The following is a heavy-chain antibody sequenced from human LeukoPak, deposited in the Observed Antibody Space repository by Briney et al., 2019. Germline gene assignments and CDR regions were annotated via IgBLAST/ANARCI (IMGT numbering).Heavy chain of an antibody. CDR2: ISGGGGNT. CDR1: GFMFSSNW. CDR3: ATDRATQYFDY. D-gene: IGHD2-15*01. Sequence: GGSLRLSCAASGFMFSSNWMSWVRLAPGKGLEWVSAISGGGGNTYYADSVKGRFTISRDNSKNTLYLQMNSLRAEDTAVYYCATDRATQYFDYWGQGTLVSVSS. V-gene: IGHV3-23*01. J-gene: IGHJ4*02.